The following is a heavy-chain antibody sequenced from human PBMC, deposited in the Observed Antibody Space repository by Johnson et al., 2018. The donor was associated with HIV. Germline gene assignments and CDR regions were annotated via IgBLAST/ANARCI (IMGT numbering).Heavy chain of an antibody. CDR1: GITVNTNY. J-gene: IGHJ3*01. CDR3: ARDGRDLVTRGGFDV. V-gene: IGHV3-66*02. CDR2: IFSVGNT. Sequence: MLLVESGGGLVQSGESLRLSCAASGITVNTNYMSWVRRAPGKGLEWVSVIFSVGNTYYADSVKGRFTISRDNSRNMLYLQMHSLRPEDTAVYYCARDGRDLVTRGGFDVWGPGTVVTVSS. D-gene: IGHD5-18*01.